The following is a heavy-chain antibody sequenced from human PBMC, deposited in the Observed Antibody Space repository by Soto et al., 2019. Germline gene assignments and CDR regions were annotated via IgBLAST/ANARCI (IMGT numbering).Heavy chain of an antibody. V-gene: IGHV4-30-4*01. Sequence: QVQLQESGPGLVKPSQTLSLTCTVSGGSISSGDYYWTWIRQPPGKGLEWIGYIYYSGSTYYNPSLMNRVTLAVDTAKNHCSLKLSSVTAADTAVYYCASEVTTQGDAFDIWGQGTMVTVSS. J-gene: IGHJ3*02. CDR1: GGSISSGDYY. CDR2: IYYSGST. D-gene: IGHD4-17*01. CDR3: ASEVTTQGDAFDI.